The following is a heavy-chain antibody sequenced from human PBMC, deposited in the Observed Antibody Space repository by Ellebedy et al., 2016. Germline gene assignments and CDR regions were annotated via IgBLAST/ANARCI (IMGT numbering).Heavy chain of an antibody. CDR3: ARAVPAEEMALLPYNWFDP. CDR2: ISAYNGNT. Sequence: ASVKVSXXASGYTFTSYGISWVRQAPGQGLEWMGWISAYNGNTNYAQKLQGRVTMTTDTSTSTAYMELRSLRSDDTAVYYCARAVPAEEMALLPYNWFDPWGQGTLVTVSS. V-gene: IGHV1-18*01. J-gene: IGHJ5*02. CDR1: GYTFTSYG. D-gene: IGHD2-2*01.